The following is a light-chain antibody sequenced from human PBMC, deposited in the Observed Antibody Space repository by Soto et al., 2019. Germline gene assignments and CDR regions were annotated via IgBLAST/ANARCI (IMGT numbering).Light chain of an antibody. CDR1: SSDVGGYNY. CDR2: LVT. CDR3: SSYAGSNNLRV. J-gene: IGLJ2*01. Sequence: QSVLTQPPSASGSPGRSVTISCTGTSSDVGGYNYVSWYQQHPGKAPKLLIYLVTKRPSGVPDRFSGSKSGNTASLTVSGLQAEDEADYYCSSYAGSNNLRVFGGGTKVTVL. V-gene: IGLV2-8*01.